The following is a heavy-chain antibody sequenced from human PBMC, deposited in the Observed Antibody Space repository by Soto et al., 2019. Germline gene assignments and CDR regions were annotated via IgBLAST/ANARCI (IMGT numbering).Heavy chain of an antibody. CDR1: GFTFSSYA. Sequence: QVQLVEAGGGVVQPGRSLRLSCAASGFTFSSYAMHWVRQAPGKGLEWVAVISYDGSNKYYADSVKGRFTISRDNSKKXXYLQMSSLGVGDGVVCYWARDREETCSGSSWCLNYWGQGTLVTVTS. J-gene: IGHJ4*02. D-gene: IGHD2-15*01. CDR3: ARDREETCSGSSWCLNY. CDR2: ISYDGSNK. V-gene: IGHV3-30-3*01.